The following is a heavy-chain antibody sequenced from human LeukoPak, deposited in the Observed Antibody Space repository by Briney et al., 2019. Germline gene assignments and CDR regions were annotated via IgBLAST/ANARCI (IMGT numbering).Heavy chain of an antibody. Sequence: GGSLRLSCAASGFTFSSYAMHWVRQAPGKGLEWVGRIKSKTDGGTTDYAAPVKGRFTISRDDSKNTLYLQMNSLTAEDTAVYYCAKDVSHFTFPLYQWGQGTLVTVSS. V-gene: IGHV3-15*01. CDR2: IKSKTDGGTT. CDR1: GFTFSSYA. D-gene: IGHD2-2*01. CDR3: AKDVSHFTFPLYQ. J-gene: IGHJ4*02.